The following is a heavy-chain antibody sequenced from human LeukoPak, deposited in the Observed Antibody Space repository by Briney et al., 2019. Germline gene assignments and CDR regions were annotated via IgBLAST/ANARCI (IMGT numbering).Heavy chain of an antibody. CDR2: INWNGGST. Sequence: GGSLRLSCAASGFTFDDYGMSWVRHVPGKGLEWASGINWNGGSTGYADSVKGRFTISRDNAKNSLFLQMNSLRAEDTAFYYCASGSGSGYYYFVYWGQGTLVTVSS. V-gene: IGHV3-20*04. CDR3: ASGSGSGYYYFVY. D-gene: IGHD3-22*01. J-gene: IGHJ4*02. CDR1: GFTFDDYG.